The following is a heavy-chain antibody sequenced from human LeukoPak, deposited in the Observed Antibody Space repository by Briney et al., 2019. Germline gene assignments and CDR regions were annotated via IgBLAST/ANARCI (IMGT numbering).Heavy chain of an antibody. CDR1: GFTFSNYW. V-gene: IGHV3-74*01. CDR2: INSDGSST. Sequence: GGSLRLSCAASGFTFSNYWMHWVRQAPGRGLVWVSRINSDGSSTNYADSVKGRFTISRDNAKNTLYLQMNSLRAEDTAVFYCATIGWNNWFDPWGQGTLVTVSS. J-gene: IGHJ5*02. CDR3: ATIGWNNWFDP. D-gene: IGHD6-19*01.